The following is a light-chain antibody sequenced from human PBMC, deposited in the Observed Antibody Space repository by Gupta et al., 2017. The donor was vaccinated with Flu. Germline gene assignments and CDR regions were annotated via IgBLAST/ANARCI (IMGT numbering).Light chain of an antibody. CDR2: DAS. CDR1: QSVSPS. V-gene: IGKV3-11*01. J-gene: IGKJ2*01. CDR3: QRRSDWPMYT. Sequence: PGERAVLSCRASQSVSPSLAWYQQKHGQAPRLLMYDASRRAAGIQARFSGSGSGTDFNLTSSTREPEDFAVYYCQRRSDWPMYTFGQGTKLEIK.